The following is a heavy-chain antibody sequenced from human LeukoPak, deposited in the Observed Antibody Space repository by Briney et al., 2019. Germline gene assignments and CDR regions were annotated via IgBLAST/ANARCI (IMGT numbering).Heavy chain of an antibody. CDR1: GFTFRTYW. Sequence: GGSLRLSCAASGFTFRTYWMHWVRQAPGKGLVWGSRISSDGRNTIYPDAVKGRFTISRDNTNNILYLQMNSLRGDDTAVYYCARERDLRGAYCMDVWGKGTTVTVSS. CDR2: ISSDGRNT. CDR3: ARERDLRGAYCMDV. V-gene: IGHV3-74*01. D-gene: IGHD5/OR15-5a*01. J-gene: IGHJ6*03.